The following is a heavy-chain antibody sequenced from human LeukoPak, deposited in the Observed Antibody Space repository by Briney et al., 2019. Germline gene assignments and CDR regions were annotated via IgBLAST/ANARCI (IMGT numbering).Heavy chain of an antibody. V-gene: IGHV4-4*07. J-gene: IGHJ4*02. Sequence: SETLSLTCTVSGGSISSYYWSWIRQPAGKGREWIGRIHTNGGTRYNPSRTSRITMSVDASKNQFSRKLSSVTAADTAMYYCARDLALGYCPSSSCSSPLFDYWGQGTLVTVSS. CDR1: GGSISSYY. D-gene: IGHD2-2*01. CDR2: IHTNGGT. CDR3: ARDLALGYCPSSSCSSPLFDY.